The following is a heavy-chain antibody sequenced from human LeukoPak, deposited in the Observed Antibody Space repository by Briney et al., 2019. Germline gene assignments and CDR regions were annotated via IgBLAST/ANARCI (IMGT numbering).Heavy chain of an antibody. CDR1: GFTVSTTY. J-gene: IGHJ4*02. CDR3: AKDGYSSSSVGDY. V-gene: IGHV3-53*01. D-gene: IGHD6-6*01. CDR2: LYSCNT. Sequence: GGSLRLSCAASGFTVSTTYVRWVRQAPGGGLEGVSVLYSCNTYSAVSVQGRFTISRDNSKNTLYLQMNSLRAEDPAVYYCAKDGYSSSSVGDYWGQGTLVTVSS.